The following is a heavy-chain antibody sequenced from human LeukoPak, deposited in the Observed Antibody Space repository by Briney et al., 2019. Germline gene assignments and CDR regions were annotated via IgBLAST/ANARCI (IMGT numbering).Heavy chain of an antibody. CDR2: IISSSSYT. D-gene: IGHD6-13*01. V-gene: IGHV3-11*06. Sequence: GGSLRLSCAASGFIFSDHYMIWIRQAPGRGLEWVSYIISSSSYTNYADSVKGRFTISRDNAKNSLYLQMNSLGVEDTAVYYCARGSSSWSFDYWGQGTLVTVSS. CDR1: GFIFSDHY. J-gene: IGHJ4*02. CDR3: ARGSSSWSFDY.